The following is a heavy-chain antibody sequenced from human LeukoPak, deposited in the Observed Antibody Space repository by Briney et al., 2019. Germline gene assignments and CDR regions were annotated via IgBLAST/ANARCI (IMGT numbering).Heavy chain of an antibody. Sequence: PSETLSLPCTVSGGSISSYYWSWIRQPPGKGLEWIGYIYYSGSTNYNPSLKSRVTISVDTSKNQFSLKLSSVTAADTAVYYCARSVVVSGFGFDPWGQGTLVTVSS. J-gene: IGHJ5*02. CDR3: ARSVVVSGFGFDP. CDR1: GGSISSYY. V-gene: IGHV4-59*01. CDR2: IYYSGST. D-gene: IGHD3-9*01.